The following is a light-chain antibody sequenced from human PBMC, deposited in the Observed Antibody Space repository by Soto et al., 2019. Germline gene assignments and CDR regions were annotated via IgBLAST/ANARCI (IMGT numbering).Light chain of an antibody. J-gene: IGKJ5*01. CDR2: GAS. CDR3: QQYNDWPLT. CDR1: QSVNGN. Sequence: EIVMTQSPATLSVSPGERATLSCRASQSVNGNLAWYQQKSGQAPRLLIYGASTRATDIPARFSGSGSGTEFTLTISSLQSEDSAVYYCQQYNDWPLTFGQGTRLEIK. V-gene: IGKV3-15*01.